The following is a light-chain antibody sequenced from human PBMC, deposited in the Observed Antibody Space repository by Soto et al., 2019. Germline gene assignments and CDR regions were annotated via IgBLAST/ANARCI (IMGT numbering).Light chain of an antibody. Sequence: DIPMTQSPPSLSASVGDTVTITCRASQGISNYLAWYQQKPGKAPELLIYAASTLQSGVSSRFSGSGSGIDFTLTINSLQPEDVATYYCQKYDSALRHPTFGGGTKVEIQ. CDR2: AAS. V-gene: IGKV1-27*01. CDR3: QKYDSALRHPT. J-gene: IGKJ4*01. CDR1: QGISNY.